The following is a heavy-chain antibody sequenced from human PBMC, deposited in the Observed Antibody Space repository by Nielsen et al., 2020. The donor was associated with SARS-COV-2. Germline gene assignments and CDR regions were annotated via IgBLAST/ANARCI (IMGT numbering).Heavy chain of an antibody. CDR2: IKSKTDGGTT. J-gene: IGHJ5*02. D-gene: IGHD2-15*01. Sequence: GESLKISCAASGFTFSNAWMSRVRQAPGKGLEWVGRIKSKTDGGTTDYAAPVKGRFTISRDDSKNTLYLQMNSLKTEDTAVYYCTTTEYCSGGSCYSGWFDPWGQGTLVTVSS. CDR3: TTTEYCSGGSCYSGWFDP. CDR1: GFTFSNAW. V-gene: IGHV3-15*01.